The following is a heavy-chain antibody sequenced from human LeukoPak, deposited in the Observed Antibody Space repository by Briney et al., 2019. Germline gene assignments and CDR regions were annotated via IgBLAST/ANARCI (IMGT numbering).Heavy chain of an antibody. CDR2: IRYDGSNK. V-gene: IGHV3-30*02. J-gene: IGHJ6*04. CDR1: GFTFSNYG. Sequence: HPGGSLRLSCRASGFTFSNYGMLWVRQAPGKGLEWVAFIRYDGSNKSYADSVKGRVTISRDNSKNTLYLHINSLRVEDTAVYYCVKDLGNYDFWSGYEGVWILWGKGTTVTVSS. D-gene: IGHD3-3*01. CDR3: VKDLGNYDFWSGYEGVWIL.